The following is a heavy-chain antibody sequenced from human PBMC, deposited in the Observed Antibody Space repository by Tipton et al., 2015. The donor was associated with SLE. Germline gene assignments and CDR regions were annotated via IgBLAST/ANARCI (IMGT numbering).Heavy chain of an antibody. CDR2: IYHSGTT. D-gene: IGHD6-19*01. CDR3: ASPAVAGFDY. CDR1: GYSISSGYY. V-gene: IGHV4-38-2*01. Sequence: TLSLTCAVSGYSISSGYYWAWIRQPPGKGLEWIGSIYHSGTTYYNPSLKSRVIMSVDTSKNQFSLKLSSVTAADTAVYYCASPAVAGFDYWGQGTLVTVSS. J-gene: IGHJ4*02.